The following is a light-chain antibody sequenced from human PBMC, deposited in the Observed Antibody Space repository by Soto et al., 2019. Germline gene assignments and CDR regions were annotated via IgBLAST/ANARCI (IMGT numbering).Light chain of an antibody. J-gene: IGKJ5*01. V-gene: IGKV3D-15*01. Sequence: EIVMTQSPATLSVSPGETASLSCRASQSAGNFLAWYQQKPGQAPRLLIYYISTRATGIPARFSGSGSGTEFTLTISRLQSEDSAVYYCQQHNQWPITFGQGTRLEIK. CDR1: QSAGNF. CDR3: QQHNQWPIT. CDR2: YIS.